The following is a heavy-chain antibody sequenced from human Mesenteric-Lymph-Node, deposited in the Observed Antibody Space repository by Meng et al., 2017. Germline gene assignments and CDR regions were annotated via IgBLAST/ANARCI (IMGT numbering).Heavy chain of an antibody. J-gene: IGHJ4*02. CDR1: GYTFTSNV. CDR2: ISGYNGDT. D-gene: IGHD4-11*01. Sequence: QIRLVQSGAEVKEPGASVKVSCKASGYTFTSNVIGWVRQAPGQGLEWMGWISGYNGDTNYAQKFQGRVSMTTDTSTSTAYMELRSLISDDTAVYYCAKDYYSDYVYDYWGQGTLVTVSS. CDR3: AKDYYSDYVYDY. V-gene: IGHV1-18*01.